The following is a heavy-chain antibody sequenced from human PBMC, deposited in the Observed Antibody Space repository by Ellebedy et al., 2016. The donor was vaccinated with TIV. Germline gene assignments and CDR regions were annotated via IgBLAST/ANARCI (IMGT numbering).Heavy chain of an antibody. D-gene: IGHD3-16*01. CDR2: ISDSGGAR. CDR3: ARSRFQAHDHDY. Sequence: GESLKISCAASGFTVSSNYMSWVRQAPGKGLEWLSYISDSGGARYASESVKGRFTISRDNDKSYLYLQMVGLRDDDTAVYFCARSRFQAHDHDYWGQGTLVTVSS. J-gene: IGHJ4*02. V-gene: IGHV3-48*02. CDR1: GFTVSSNY.